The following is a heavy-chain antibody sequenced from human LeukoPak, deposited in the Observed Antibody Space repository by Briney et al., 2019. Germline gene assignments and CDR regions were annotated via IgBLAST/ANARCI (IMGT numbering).Heavy chain of an antibody. V-gene: IGHV3-21*04. D-gene: IGHD6-19*01. Sequence: GGFLRLSCAASGFTFSSYSMNWVRQAPGKGLEWVSSISSSSSYIYYADSVKGRFTISRDNSKNTLYLQMNSLRAEDTAIYYCAKFHVNFSSGWLRSFDYWGQGTLVTVSS. J-gene: IGHJ4*02. CDR1: GFTFSSYS. CDR2: ISSSSSYI. CDR3: AKFHVNFSSGWLRSFDY.